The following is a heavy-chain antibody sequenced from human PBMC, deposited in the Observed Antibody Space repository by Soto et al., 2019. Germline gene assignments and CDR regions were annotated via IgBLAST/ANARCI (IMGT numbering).Heavy chain of an antibody. D-gene: IGHD1-1*01. J-gene: IGHJ6*02. Sequence: EVQLLESGGGLVQPGGSLRLSCAASGFTFSTYAMNWVRQAPGNGLEWVSAISGSGGSIHYADSGKGRFTISRDNSKNTLYLQMNSLRDEDTAVDHCVKGYWKGDVWGQGTTVTVSS. V-gene: IGHV3-23*01. CDR1: GFTFSTYA. CDR2: ISGSGGSI. CDR3: VKGYWKGDV.